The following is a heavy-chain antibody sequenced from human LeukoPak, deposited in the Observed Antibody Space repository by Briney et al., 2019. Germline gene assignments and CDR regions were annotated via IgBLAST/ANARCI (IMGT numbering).Heavy chain of an antibody. CDR1: GYTFTGYY. V-gene: IGHV1-2*02. D-gene: IGHD3-22*01. CDR3: ARGNYCDSSGYYWPDY. CDR2: INPNSGGT. J-gene: IGHJ4*02. Sequence: ASVKVSCKASGYTFTGYYMHWVRQAPGQGLEWMGWINPNSGGTNYAQKFQGRVTMTRDTSISTAYMELSRLRSDDTAVYYCARGNYCDSSGYYWPDYWGRGTLVTVSS.